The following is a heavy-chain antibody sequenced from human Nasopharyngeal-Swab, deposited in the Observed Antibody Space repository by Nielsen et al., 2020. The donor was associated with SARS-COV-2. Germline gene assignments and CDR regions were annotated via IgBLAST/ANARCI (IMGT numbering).Heavy chain of an antibody. CDR3: VREGGTSGRAGYFDY. J-gene: IGHJ4*02. CDR2: VPSDGSKG. D-gene: IGHD2-2*01. V-gene: IGHV3-30*03. Sequence: SCAASGFTFSSYSMNWVRQAPGKGLEWVAVVPSDGSKGQYADSVEGRFTFYRDNSRNMVHLQMNSLRDEDTAVYYCVREGGTSGRAGYFDYWGRGTLVTVSS. CDR1: GFTFSSYS.